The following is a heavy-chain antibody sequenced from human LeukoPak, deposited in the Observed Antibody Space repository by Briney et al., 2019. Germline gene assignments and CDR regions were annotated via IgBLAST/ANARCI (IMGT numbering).Heavy chain of an antibody. CDR1: GFTLSSYA. J-gene: IGHJ4*02. D-gene: IGHD5-12*01. V-gene: IGHV3-23*01. CDR3: AKVGSGYDRNFDY. Sequence: PGGSLRLSCAASGFTLSSYAMSWVRQAPGKGLEWVSAISGSGGSTYYADSVKGRFTISRDNSKNTLYLQMNSLRAEDTAVYYCAKVGSGYDRNFDYWGQGTLVTVSS. CDR2: ISGSGGST.